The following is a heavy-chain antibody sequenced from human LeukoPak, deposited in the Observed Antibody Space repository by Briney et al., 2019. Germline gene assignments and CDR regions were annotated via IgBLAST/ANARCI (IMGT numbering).Heavy chain of an antibody. CDR3: ARDGIYSTSFDAYDI. CDR1: GYTFTAYY. V-gene: IGHV1-2*02. J-gene: IGHJ3*02. D-gene: IGHD6-6*01. Sequence: ASVKVSCKASGYTFTAYYLHWVRQAPGQGLEWMGWVSPKSGGTSYAQEFQGRVTMTRDTSITTAYMELSSLTSDDTAMYYCARDGIYSTSFDAYDIWGQGTMVTVSS. CDR2: VSPKSGGT.